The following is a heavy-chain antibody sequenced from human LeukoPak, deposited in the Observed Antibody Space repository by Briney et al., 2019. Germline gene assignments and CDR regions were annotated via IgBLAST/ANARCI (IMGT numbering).Heavy chain of an antibody. J-gene: IGHJ4*02. CDR1: GGSISSGGYY. CDR3: ARGGGGYSYGYLDY. V-gene: IGHV4-31*03. Sequence: PSETLSLTCTVSGGSISSGGYYWSWIGQHPGKGLEWIGYIYYSGSTYYNPSLKSRVTISVDTSKNQFSLKLSSVTAADTAVYYCARGGGGYSYGYLDYWGQGTLVTVSS. D-gene: IGHD5-18*01. CDR2: IYYSGST.